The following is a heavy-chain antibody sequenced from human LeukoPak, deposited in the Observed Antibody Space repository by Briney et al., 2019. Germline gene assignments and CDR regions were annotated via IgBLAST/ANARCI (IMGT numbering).Heavy chain of an antibody. Sequence: PGGSLSLSCAASGFTFSSYGMHWVRQAPGKGLEWVAVISYDGSNKYYADSVKGRFTISRDNSKNTLYLQMNSLRAEDTAVYYCAKDLLLPPGYWGQGTLVTVSS. CDR2: ISYDGSNK. CDR3: AKDLLLPPGY. D-gene: IGHD3-3*01. CDR1: GFTFSSYG. V-gene: IGHV3-30*18. J-gene: IGHJ4*02.